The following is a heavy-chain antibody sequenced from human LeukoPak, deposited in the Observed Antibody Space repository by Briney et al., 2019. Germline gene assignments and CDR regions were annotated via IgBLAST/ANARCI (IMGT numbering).Heavy chain of an antibody. CDR3: ARDHIRSLDY. Sequence: PGGSLRLSCAPSGFTFSTCWMHWVRQAPGKGLVWVSRIDSDGSSTSYADSVKGRFTISRDNAKNTLYLQMNSLRAEDTAVYYCARDHIRSLDYWGQGTLVTVSS. J-gene: IGHJ4*02. CDR1: GFTFSTCW. V-gene: IGHV3-74*01. CDR2: IDSDGSST. D-gene: IGHD1-14*01.